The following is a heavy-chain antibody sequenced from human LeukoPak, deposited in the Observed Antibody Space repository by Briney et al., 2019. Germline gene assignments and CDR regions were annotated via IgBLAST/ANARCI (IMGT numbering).Heavy chain of an antibody. J-gene: IGHJ4*02. V-gene: IGHV4-30-4*01. D-gene: IGHD3-10*01. CDR3: ARGVWFGELAFDS. CDR2: IVNSGST. CDR1: GGSISSGDSQ. Sequence: SQTLSLTCTVSGGSISSGDSQWSWIRQSAGKGLEWIGYIVNSGSTYSKPSLQSRVTISLDTSKNQFSLKLNSVTAADTAVYYCARGVWFGELAFDSWGQGTLVTVSS.